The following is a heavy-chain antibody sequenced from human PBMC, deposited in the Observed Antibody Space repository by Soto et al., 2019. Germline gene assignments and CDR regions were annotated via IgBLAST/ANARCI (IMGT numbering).Heavy chain of an antibody. D-gene: IGHD2-2*01. CDR1: GGSFSGYY. V-gene: IGHV4-34*01. Sequence: SETLSLTCAVYGGSFSGYYWSWIRQPPGKGLEWIGEINHSGSTNYNPSLKSRVTISVDTSKNQFSLKLSSVTAADTAVYYCARAQSRTQRNCFDPWGQGTLVTVSS. CDR3: ARAQSRTQRNCFDP. J-gene: IGHJ5*02. CDR2: INHSGST.